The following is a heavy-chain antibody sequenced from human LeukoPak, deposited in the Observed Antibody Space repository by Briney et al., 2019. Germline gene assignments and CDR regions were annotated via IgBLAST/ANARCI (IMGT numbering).Heavy chain of an antibody. CDR2: IYHSGST. J-gene: IGHJ4*02. D-gene: IGHD3-10*01. Sequence: SETLSLTCAVSGGSISSGGYSWSWIRQPPGKGLEWIGYIYHSGSTYYNPSLKSRVTISVDRTKNQFSLKLSSVTAADTAVYYCARSLFYGSVDYWGQGTLVTVSS. CDR1: GGSISSGGYS. CDR3: ARSLFYGSVDY. V-gene: IGHV4-30-2*01.